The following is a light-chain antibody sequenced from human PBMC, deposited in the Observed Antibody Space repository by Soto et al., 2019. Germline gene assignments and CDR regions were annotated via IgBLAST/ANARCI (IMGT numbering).Light chain of an antibody. V-gene: IGLV1-40*01. J-gene: IGLJ2*01. Sequence: QSVLTQPPSVSGAPDQRVTISCTGSSSNIGAHYDVHWYQQFPGTAPKLLIYGNNNRPSGVPVRFSASKSGASASLAITGLQAEDEAEYYCQSYDSSLSAVVFGGGTKLTV. CDR1: SSNIGAHYD. CDR2: GNN. CDR3: QSYDSSLSAVV.